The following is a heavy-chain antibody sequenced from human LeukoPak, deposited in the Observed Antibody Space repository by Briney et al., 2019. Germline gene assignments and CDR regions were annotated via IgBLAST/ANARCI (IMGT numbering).Heavy chain of an antibody. D-gene: IGHD1-14*01. CDR1: GGSISSSSYY. CDR2: IYYSGST. CDR3: AKGRSGNQPPFDY. Sequence: TSETLSLTCTVSGGSISSSSYYWGWIRQPPGKGLEWIGSIYYSGSTYYNPSLKSRVTISVDTSKNQFSLKLRSVTAADTAVYYCAKGRSGNQPPFDYWGQGTLVTVSS. J-gene: IGHJ4*02. V-gene: IGHV4-39*01.